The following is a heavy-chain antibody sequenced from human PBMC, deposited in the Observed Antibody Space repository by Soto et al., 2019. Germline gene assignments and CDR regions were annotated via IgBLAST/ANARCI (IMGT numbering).Heavy chain of an antibody. CDR3: AKRTSGWYFDY. CDR2: ISGSGDST. J-gene: IGHJ4*02. Sequence: EVQLLESGGNLVQPGGSLRLSCAASGFTFSNYAMSWVRQAPGKGLEWVSVISGSGDSTYYADSVKGRFTICRDNSKNTLYLQMNSLSAEDTAVYYCAKRTSGWYFDYWGQGTLVTVSS. D-gene: IGHD6-19*01. V-gene: IGHV3-23*01. CDR1: GFTFSNYA.